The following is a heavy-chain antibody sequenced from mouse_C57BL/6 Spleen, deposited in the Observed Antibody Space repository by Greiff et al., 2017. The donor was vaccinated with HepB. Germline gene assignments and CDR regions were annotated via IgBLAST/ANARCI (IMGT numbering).Heavy chain of an antibody. CDR3: ARRALRLPYFDY. D-gene: IGHD3-2*02. CDR2: INPNNGGT. J-gene: IGHJ2*01. Sequence: EVQLQQSGPELVKPGASVKIPCKASGYTFTDYNMDWVKQSHGKSLEWIGDINPNNGGTIYNQKFKGKATLTVDKSSSTAYMGLRSLTSEDTAVYYWARRALRLPYFDYWGQGTTLTVSS. CDR1: GYTFTDYN. V-gene: IGHV1-18*01.